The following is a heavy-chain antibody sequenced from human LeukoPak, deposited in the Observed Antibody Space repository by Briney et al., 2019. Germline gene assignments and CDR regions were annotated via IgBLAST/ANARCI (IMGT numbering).Heavy chain of an antibody. J-gene: IGHJ4*02. CDR3: ARAVGGDGSGSL. Sequence: GGSLRLSCAVSGFTFSSYSMSWVRQAPGKGLEWVSAISGSGDSTYYADSVKGRFTISRDNSKNTLYLQMNSLRVEDTAVYYCARAVGGDGSGSLWGQGTLVTVSS. CDR1: GFTFSSYS. CDR2: ISGSGDST. V-gene: IGHV3-23*01. D-gene: IGHD3-10*01.